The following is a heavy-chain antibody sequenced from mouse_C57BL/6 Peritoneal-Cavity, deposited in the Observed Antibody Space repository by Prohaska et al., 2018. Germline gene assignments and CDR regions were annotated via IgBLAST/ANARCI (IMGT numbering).Heavy chain of an antibody. V-gene: IGHV3-6*01. CDR3: ARATIYDGYYHFAY. CDR1: GHSITSGYY. Sequence: HSQSLSLTCSLTGHSITSGYYWHWIRQFPGNKLEWRVCISYDGSNNYNPSLKNRISITLDTSTNQFFLKLNSVTTADTATYYCARATIYDGYYHFAYWGQGTLVTVSA. J-gene: IGHJ3*01. CDR2: ISYDGSN. D-gene: IGHD2-3*01.